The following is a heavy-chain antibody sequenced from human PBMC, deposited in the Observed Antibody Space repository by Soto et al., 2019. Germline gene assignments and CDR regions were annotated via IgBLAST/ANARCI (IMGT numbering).Heavy chain of an antibody. CDR1: GYSFTRYG. D-gene: IGHD3-16*01. CDR2: INTYNGNT. Sequence: QVQLMQSRAEVKNPGASVKVSCKASGYSFTRYGIAWARQAPGQGLEWMGWINTYNGNTNYAQNLQGRVTLTTDTTMSADYMELTSLRSNDTAIYYCAMVDVYVTPSPQDVWGQGTTVIVSS. CDR3: AMVDVYVTPSPQDV. J-gene: IGHJ6*02. V-gene: IGHV1-18*01.